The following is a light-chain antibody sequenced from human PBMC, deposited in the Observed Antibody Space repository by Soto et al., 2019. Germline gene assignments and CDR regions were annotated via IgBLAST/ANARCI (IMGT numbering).Light chain of an antibody. CDR3: QQFSSYPLT. CDR1: QTVRNNY. J-gene: IGKJ4*01. CDR2: DAS. Sequence: EFVLPQSPGTLSLSPGERAPLSCRASQTVRNNYLAWYQQKPGQAPRLLIYDASSRATGIPDRFSGGGSGTDFTLTISRLEPEDFAVYYCQQFSSYPLTFGGGTKVDIK. V-gene: IGKV3-20*01.